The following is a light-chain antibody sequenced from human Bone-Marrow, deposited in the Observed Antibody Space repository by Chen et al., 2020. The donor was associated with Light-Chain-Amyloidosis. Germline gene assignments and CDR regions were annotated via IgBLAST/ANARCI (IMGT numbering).Light chain of an antibody. J-gene: IGLJ2*01. CDR1: DLPTKY. CDR2: RDT. V-gene: IGLV3-25*03. CDR3: QSADSSGTYEVI. Sequence: SYELTQPPSVSVSPGQTARITCSGDDLPTKYAYWYQQKPGQAPVLGVHRDTERPSGISERFSGSSAGTTATLTISGGQAKDEADYHCQSADSSGTYEVIFGGGTKLTVL.